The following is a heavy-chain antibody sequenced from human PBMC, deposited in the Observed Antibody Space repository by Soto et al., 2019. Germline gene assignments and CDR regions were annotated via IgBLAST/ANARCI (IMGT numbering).Heavy chain of an antibody. V-gene: IGHV1-18*01. CDR1: GYTFTSYG. D-gene: IGHD3-22*01. CDR2: ISVYNGNT. CDR3: ARAEDYYHNSDYFQYNWFDP. Sequence: GASVKVSCKASGYTFTSYGISWVRQAPGQGLEWMGWISVYNGNTNYAQKLQGRATMTTDKATSTAYMELRSLRSDDTAVYYCARAEDYYHNSDYFQYNWFDPWGQGTLVTVSS. J-gene: IGHJ5*02.